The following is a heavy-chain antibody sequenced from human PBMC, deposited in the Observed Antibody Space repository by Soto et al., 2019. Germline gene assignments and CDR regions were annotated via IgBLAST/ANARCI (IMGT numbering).Heavy chain of an antibody. Sequence: ASVKVSCKASGGTFSSYAISWVRQAPGQGLEWMGGIIPIFGTANYAQKFQGRVTITADESTSTAYMGLSSLRSEDTAVYYCARHATYYYDSSGYYHHGMDVWGQGTTVTVSS. CDR3: ARHATYYYDSSGYYHHGMDV. J-gene: IGHJ6*02. CDR2: IIPIFGTA. V-gene: IGHV1-69*13. D-gene: IGHD3-22*01. CDR1: GGTFSSYA.